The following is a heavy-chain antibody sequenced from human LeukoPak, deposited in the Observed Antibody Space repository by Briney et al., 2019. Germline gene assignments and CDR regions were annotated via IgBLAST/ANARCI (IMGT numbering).Heavy chain of an antibody. CDR1: GYTFTNSY. V-gene: IGHV1-46*01. Sequence: EASVKVSCKASGYTFTNSYIHWVRQAPGQVLEWMGLINPSGGSTSYAQKFQGRVTMTRDMSTSTVYMELSSLRSEDTAVYYCARENGGNPFDYWGQGTLVTVSS. D-gene: IGHD4-23*01. CDR2: INPSGGST. J-gene: IGHJ4*02. CDR3: ARENGGNPFDY.